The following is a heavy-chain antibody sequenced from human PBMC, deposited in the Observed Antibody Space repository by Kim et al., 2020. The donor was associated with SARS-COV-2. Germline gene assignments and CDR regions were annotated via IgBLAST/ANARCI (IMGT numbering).Heavy chain of an antibody. V-gene: IGHV6-1*01. D-gene: IGHD6-19*01. CDR2: TYYRSKWYN. CDR3: AREVAAKLDY. J-gene: IGHJ4*02. Sequence: SQTLSLTCAISGDTVSTNSATWNWVRQSPSRGLEWLGRTYYRSKWYNDYAVSVKGRITINPDTSKNQFSLQLNSVTPEDTAVYYCAREVAAKLDYWGQGTLVTVSS. CDR1: GDTVSTNSAT.